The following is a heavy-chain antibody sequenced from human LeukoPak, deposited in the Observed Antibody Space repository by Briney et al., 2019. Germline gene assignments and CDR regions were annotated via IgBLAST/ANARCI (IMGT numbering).Heavy chain of an antibody. J-gene: IGHJ4*02. CDR3: ARDRAAAAGTSDY. Sequence: ASVKVSCKASGYTFTSYGISWVRQAPGQGLEWMGGIIPIFGTANYAQKFQGRVTITADESTSTAYMELSSLRSDDTAVYYCARDRAAAAGTSDYWGQGTLVTVSS. D-gene: IGHD6-13*01. V-gene: IGHV1-69*13. CDR2: IIPIFGTA. CDR1: GYTFTSYG.